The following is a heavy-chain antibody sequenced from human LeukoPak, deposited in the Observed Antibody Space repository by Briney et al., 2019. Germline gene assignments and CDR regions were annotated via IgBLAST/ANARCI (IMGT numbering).Heavy chain of an antibody. Sequence: SETLSLTCTVSGGSLSSYYWSWIRQPPGKGLEWIGYIYYSGSTNYNPSLKSRVTISVDTSKNQFSLKLSSVTAADTAVYYCARVREMATIPWFDPWGQGTLVTVSS. CDR1: GGSLSSYY. D-gene: IGHD5-24*01. CDR3: ARVREMATIPWFDP. V-gene: IGHV4-59*01. CDR2: IYYSGST. J-gene: IGHJ5*02.